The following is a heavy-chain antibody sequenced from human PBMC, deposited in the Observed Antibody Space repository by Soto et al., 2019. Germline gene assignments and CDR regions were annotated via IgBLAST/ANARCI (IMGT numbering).Heavy chain of an antibody. J-gene: IGHJ4*01. CDR3: ARGEQYSRTIFDY. Sequence: SQTLSLTCAITGDSVSSNSAGWSWVRQSPSRGLEWLGRTYYRSKWYYEYAVSVRGRITINPDTSKNQYSLQLNSVTPEDTAVYFCARGEQYSRTIFDYRGQATLVTVSS. CDR2: TYYRSKWYY. D-gene: IGHD1-26*01. V-gene: IGHV6-1*01. CDR1: GDSVSSNSAG.